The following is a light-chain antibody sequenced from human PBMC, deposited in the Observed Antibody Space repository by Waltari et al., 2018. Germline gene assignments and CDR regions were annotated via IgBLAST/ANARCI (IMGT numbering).Light chain of an antibody. CDR1: QDIGIY. CDR3: QQYHNLPPT. V-gene: IGKV1-33*01. Sequence: DIQMTQSPSSLSASVGDRVTITCQASQDIGIYVNWYQHKPGKAPKLLIHDAPDLETGVPSRFSGSGSGTDFAFTINSLQPEDIGTYYCQQYHNLPPTFGGGTKVEI. CDR2: DAP. J-gene: IGKJ4*01.